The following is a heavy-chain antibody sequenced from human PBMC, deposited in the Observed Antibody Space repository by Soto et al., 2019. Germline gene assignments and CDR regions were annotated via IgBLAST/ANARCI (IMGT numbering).Heavy chain of an antibody. CDR1: GDSISNYY. Sequence: QVQLQESGPGLVKPSETLSLTCNVSGDSISNYYWSWIRQPPGKGLGWIGYIYYSGSTNSNPSLKSRVTISVDTSKNQFSLKLNSVTAADTAVYYCARHLWVGSSWYLGAVDIWGQGTMVTVSS. CDR3: ARHLWVGSSWYLGAVDI. CDR2: IYYSGST. D-gene: IGHD6-13*01. V-gene: IGHV4-59*08. J-gene: IGHJ3*02.